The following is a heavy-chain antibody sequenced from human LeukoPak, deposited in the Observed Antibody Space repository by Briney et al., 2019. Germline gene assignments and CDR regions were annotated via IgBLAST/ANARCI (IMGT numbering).Heavy chain of an antibody. D-gene: IGHD3-22*01. CDR2: INSDGSST. CDR1: GFTFSSYW. Sequence: GGSLRLSCAASGFTFSSYWMHWVRQPPGKGLVWVSRINSDGSSTSYADSVKGRFTISRDNAKNTLYLQVTSLRAEDTALYYCAKNYYDSSGHYQITYFDYWGQGTLVTVSS. V-gene: IGHV3-74*01. J-gene: IGHJ4*02. CDR3: AKNYYDSSGHYQITYFDY.